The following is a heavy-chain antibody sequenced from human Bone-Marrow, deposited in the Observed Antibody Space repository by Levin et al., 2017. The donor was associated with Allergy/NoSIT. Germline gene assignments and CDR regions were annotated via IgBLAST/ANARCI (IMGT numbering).Heavy chain of an antibody. Sequence: SQTLSLPCTVSGGSIRSSSYYWGWIRQPPGKGLEWIGSIYYSGSTYYNPSLKSRVTISVDTSKNQFSPKLSSVTAADTAVYYCARRDLRYFDPDAFDIWGQGTMVTVSS. J-gene: IGHJ3*02. CDR2: IYYSGST. V-gene: IGHV4-39*01. CDR3: ARRDLRYFDPDAFDI. CDR1: GGSIRSSSYY. D-gene: IGHD3-9*01.